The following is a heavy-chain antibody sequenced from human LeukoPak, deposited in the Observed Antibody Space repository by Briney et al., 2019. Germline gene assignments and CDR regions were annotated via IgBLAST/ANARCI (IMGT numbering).Heavy chain of an antibody. D-gene: IGHD4-17*01. CDR2: ISGSATNI. V-gene: IGHV3-21*01. J-gene: IGHJ4*02. Sequence: GGSLRLSCGASGFTFSSYSMNWVRQAPGKGLEWVSSISGSATNIHYVDSVKGRFTISRDNGKNSLYLQMNSLRAEDTAVYYCARDVGDYGYYFDTWGQGTLVTVSS. CDR1: GFTFSSYS. CDR3: ARDVGDYGYYFDT.